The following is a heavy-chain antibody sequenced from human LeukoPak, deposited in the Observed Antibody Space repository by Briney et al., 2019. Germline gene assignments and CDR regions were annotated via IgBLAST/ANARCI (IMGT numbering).Heavy chain of an antibody. J-gene: IGHJ4*02. CDR3: AKGETVTTTSFDY. V-gene: IGHV3-23*01. Sequence: ISGSGGSTYYADSVEGRFTISRDNSKNTLYLQVNSLRAEDTAVYYCAKGETVTTTSFDYWGQGTLVTVSS. D-gene: IGHD4-17*01. CDR2: ISGSGGST.